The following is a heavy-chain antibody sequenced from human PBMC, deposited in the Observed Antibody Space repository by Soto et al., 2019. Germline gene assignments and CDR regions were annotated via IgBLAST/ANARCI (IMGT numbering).Heavy chain of an antibody. CDR3: LRDGSGNCRYSDY. J-gene: IGHJ4*02. D-gene: IGHD3-16*02. V-gene: IGHV3-7*01. CDR1: GFSFAEYW. CDR2: IKHDGTEK. Sequence: EVQLVESGGGLVQPGGSLRLSCTASGFSFAEYWMPWVRPTPGQGLEWVASIKHDGTEKHYVDSVEGRFTIARDNAKNSLYLQMNSLRAEGTAVYYCLRDGSGNCRYSDYWGKGTLVTVSS.